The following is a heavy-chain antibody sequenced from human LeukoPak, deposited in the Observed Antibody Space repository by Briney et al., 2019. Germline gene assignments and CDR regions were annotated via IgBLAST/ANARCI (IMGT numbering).Heavy chain of an antibody. CDR2: IYYSGST. Sequence: SSETLSLTCTVSGGSISNKYWSWIRQPPGKGLEWIGYIYYSGSTNYNPSLKSRVTMSLDASKNQFSLELNSVTPADTAVYYCARGGNYWPQWWFDPWGRGTLVTVSS. CDR3: ARGGNYWPQWWFDP. J-gene: IGHJ5*02. CDR1: GGSISNKY. D-gene: IGHD1-26*01. V-gene: IGHV4-59*01.